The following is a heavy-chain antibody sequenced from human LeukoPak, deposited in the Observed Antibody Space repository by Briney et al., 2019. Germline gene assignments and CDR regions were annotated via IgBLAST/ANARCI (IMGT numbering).Heavy chain of an antibody. CDR3: ARHKPLPYCSGGSCYPNAFDI. CDR1: GYSFTSYW. D-gene: IGHD2-15*01. J-gene: IGHJ3*02. Sequence: GESLKISCKGSGYSFTSYWIGWVRQMPGKGLEWMGTIYPGDSDTRYSPSFQGQVTISADKSISTAYLQWSSLKASDTAMYYCARHKPLPYCSGGSCYPNAFDIWGQGTMVTVSS. CDR2: IYPGDSDT. V-gene: IGHV5-51*01.